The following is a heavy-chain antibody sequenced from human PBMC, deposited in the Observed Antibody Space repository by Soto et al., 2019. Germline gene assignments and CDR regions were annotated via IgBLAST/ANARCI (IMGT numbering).Heavy chain of an antibody. CDR2: IYNSGSA. V-gene: IGHV4-30-4*01. D-gene: IGHD2-21*01. J-gene: IGHJ6*02. CDR3: ASRVIEGYYYYAVDV. CDR1: GVSISSRDSY. Sequence: SETLSLTCTVSGVSISSRDSYWCWLGQPPGKGLEWIGCIYNSGSAYYNPSLKSRLAISVDTSKNQFSLKLSSVTAADTAVYYCASRVIEGYYYYAVDVWGQGTTVTVSS.